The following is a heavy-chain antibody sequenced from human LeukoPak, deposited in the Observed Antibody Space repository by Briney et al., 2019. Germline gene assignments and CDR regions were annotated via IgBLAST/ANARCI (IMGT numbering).Heavy chain of an antibody. CDR1: GFIFSSYG. CDR3: ARDSRGGWSGYFDF. CDR2: IWHDGSAE. J-gene: IGHJ4*02. D-gene: IGHD6-19*01. V-gene: IGHV3-33*01. Sequence: GRSLRLSCAASGFIFSSYGMCWVRQAPGKGLEWVAVIWHDGSAEFYADSVKGRFSISRDDSNNTVYLQMNSLRAEDTALYYCARDSRGGWSGYFDFWGQGTLVTVSS.